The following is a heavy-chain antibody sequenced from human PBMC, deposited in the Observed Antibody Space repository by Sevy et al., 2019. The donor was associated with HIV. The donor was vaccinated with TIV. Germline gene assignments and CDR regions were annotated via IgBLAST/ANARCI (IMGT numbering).Heavy chain of an antibody. V-gene: IGHV3-7*01. CDR1: GFTLNAYW. Sequence: GGSLRLSCAASGFTLNAYWMHWVRQAPGKGLEWLANINQDGSTQYYAASVKGRFTISRDNAKNLVYLQMNTMRPEDTGLYYCARAIAAAPGFWGQGTLVTVSS. J-gene: IGHJ4*02. D-gene: IGHD6-13*01. CDR2: INQDGSTQ. CDR3: ARAIAAAPGF.